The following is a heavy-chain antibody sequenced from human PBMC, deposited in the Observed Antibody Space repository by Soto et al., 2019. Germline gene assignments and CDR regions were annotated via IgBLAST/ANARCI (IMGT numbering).Heavy chain of an antibody. Sequence: QLVESGGGLVQPGGSLRLSCAASGFTFSNYWMTWVRQAPGKGLEWVANIKRDGSGGSYLDSVRGRFTVSRDNARNSLYLQMNGLRAEDTALYYCARDVSPGSSGWYCDAFDIWGQGTMVTVSS. CDR3: ARDVSPGSSGWYCDAFDI. CDR1: GFTFSNYW. J-gene: IGHJ3*02. CDR2: IKRDGSGG. V-gene: IGHV3-7*01. D-gene: IGHD6-13*01.